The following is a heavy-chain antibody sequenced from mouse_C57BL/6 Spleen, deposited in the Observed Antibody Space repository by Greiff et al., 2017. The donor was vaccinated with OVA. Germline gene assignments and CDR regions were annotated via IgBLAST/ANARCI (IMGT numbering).Heavy chain of an antibody. CDR1: GYTFTDYY. D-gene: IGHD2-4*01. J-gene: IGHJ3*01. Sequence: EVKLQESGPELVKPGASVKISCKASGYTFTDYYMNWVKQSHGKSLEWIGDINPNNGGTSYNQKFKGKATLTVDKSSSTAYMELRSLTSEDSAVYYCARGLIYYDYDWFAYWGQGTLVTVSA. V-gene: IGHV1-26*01. CDR3: ARGLIYYDYDWFAY. CDR2: INPNNGGT.